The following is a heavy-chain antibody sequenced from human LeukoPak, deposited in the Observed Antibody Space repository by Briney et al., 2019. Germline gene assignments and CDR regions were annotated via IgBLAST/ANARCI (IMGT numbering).Heavy chain of an antibody. V-gene: IGHV3-21*01. Sequence: GGSLRLSCAASGFTFSSYSMNWVRQAPGKGLEWVSSISSSSSYIHYADSVKGRFTISRDNAKNSLYLQMNSLRAEDTAVYYCARELGYYYDSIGYWGQGTLVTVSS. CDR3: ARELGYYYDSIGY. J-gene: IGHJ4*02. CDR1: GFTFSSYS. CDR2: ISSSSSYI. D-gene: IGHD3-22*01.